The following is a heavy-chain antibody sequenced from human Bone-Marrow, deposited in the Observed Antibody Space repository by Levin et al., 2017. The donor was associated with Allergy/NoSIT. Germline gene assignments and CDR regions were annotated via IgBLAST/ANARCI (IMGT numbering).Heavy chain of an antibody. CDR2: IYTSGSV. Sequence: SETLSLTCIVSGGSITSGTYYWSWLRQPAGERLEWLGRIYTSGSVYYKPSLRSRVTISMDTSKNQFSLKLSSVTAADTALYYCERGVTAAGSRLCWFDPWGQGTLVTVSS. V-gene: IGHV4-61*02. J-gene: IGHJ5*02. D-gene: IGHD2-15*01. CDR1: GGSITSGTYY. CDR3: ERGVTAAGSRLCWFDP.